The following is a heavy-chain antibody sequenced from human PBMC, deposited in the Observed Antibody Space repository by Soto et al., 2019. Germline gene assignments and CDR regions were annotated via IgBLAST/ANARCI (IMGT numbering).Heavy chain of an antibody. CDR2: NYWDDDK. V-gene: IGHV2-5*02. J-gene: IGHJ4*02. CDR1: GFSLSTSGVG. Sequence: QITLKESGPTLVKPTQTLTLTCTFSGFSLSTSGVGVGWIRQPPGKALEWLALNYWDDDKRYSPSLKSRLTITKDTSKNQVVLTMTNMDPVDTATYYCAHRMTTVTTFDYWGQGTLVTVSS. CDR3: AHRMTTVTTFDY. D-gene: IGHD4-17*01.